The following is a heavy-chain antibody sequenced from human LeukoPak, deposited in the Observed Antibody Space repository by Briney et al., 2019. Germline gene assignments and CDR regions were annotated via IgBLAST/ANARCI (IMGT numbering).Heavy chain of an antibody. CDR3: ARDMMATLAADY. V-gene: IGHV3-74*01. CDR1: GFTFSSYW. D-gene: IGHD5-12*01. Sequence: QPGRSLRLSCAASGFTFSSYWMHWVRQAPGKGLVWVSRINSDGSSTSYADSVKGRFTISRDNAKNTLYLQMNSLRAEDTAVYYCARDMMATLAADYWGQGTLVTVSS. CDR2: INSDGSST. J-gene: IGHJ4*02.